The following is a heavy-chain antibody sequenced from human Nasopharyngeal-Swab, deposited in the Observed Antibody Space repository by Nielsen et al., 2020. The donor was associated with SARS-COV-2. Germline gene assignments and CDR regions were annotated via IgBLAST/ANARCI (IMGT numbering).Heavy chain of an antibody. CDR1: GYTFTSYA. CDR2: IIPIFGTA. J-gene: IGHJ4*02. CDR3: ARAPVGATTGVDY. V-gene: IGHV1-69*13. D-gene: IGHD1-26*01. Sequence: SVKVSCKASGYTFTSYAISWVRQAPGQGLEWMGGIIPIFGTANYAQKFQGRVTITADESTSTAYMELSSLRSEDTAVYYCARAPVGATTGVDYWGQGTLVTVSS.